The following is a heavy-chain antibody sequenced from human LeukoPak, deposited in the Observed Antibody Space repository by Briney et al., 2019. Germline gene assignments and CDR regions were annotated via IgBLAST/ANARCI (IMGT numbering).Heavy chain of an antibody. V-gene: IGHV1-69*05. CDR3: ARETGTVTLDY. CDR2: IIPIFGTA. J-gene: IGHJ4*02. D-gene: IGHD4-17*01. Sequence: ASVKVSCKASGGTFSSYAISWVRQAPEQGLEWMGGIIPIFGTANYAQKFQGRVTITTDESTSTAYMELSSLRSEDTAVYYCARETGTVTLDYWGQGTLVTVSS. CDR1: GGTFSSYA.